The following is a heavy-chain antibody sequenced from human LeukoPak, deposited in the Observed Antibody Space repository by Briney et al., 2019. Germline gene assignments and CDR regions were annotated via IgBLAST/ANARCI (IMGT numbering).Heavy chain of an antibody. CDR1: GGSISSDGYY. Sequence: SETLSLTCTVSGGSISSDGYYWSWIRQHPGTGPEWIGYIYYSGSTYYNPSLKSRVTISVDTSKNQFSLKLSSVTAADTAVYYCARDLGYYDSSGYYRPCWFDPWGQGTLVTVSS. CDR3: ARDLGYYDSSGYYRPCWFDP. V-gene: IGHV4-31*03. D-gene: IGHD3-22*01. CDR2: IYYSGST. J-gene: IGHJ5*02.